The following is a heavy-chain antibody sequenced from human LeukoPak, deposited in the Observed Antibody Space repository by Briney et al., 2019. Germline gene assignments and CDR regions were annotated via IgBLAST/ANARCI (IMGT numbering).Heavy chain of an antibody. V-gene: IGHV4-30-4*01. Sequence: SGTLSLTCTVSGGSISSGDYYWSWIRQPPGKGLGWIGYIYYSGSTYYNPSLKSRVTISVDTSKNQFSLKLSSVTAADTAVYYCARDSGDLWFGERINNWFDPWGQGTLVTVSS. CDR1: GGSISSGDYY. CDR3: ARDSGDLWFGERINNWFDP. D-gene: IGHD3-10*01. CDR2: IYYSGST. J-gene: IGHJ5*02.